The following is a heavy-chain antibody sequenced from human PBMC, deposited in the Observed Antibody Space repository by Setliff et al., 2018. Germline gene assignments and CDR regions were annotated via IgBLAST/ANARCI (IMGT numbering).Heavy chain of an antibody. CDR1: GDSISSGSHY. J-gene: IGHJ3*02. Sequence: SETLSLTCTVSGDSISSGSHYWGWIRQPPGKGLEWIGFIFYSGDTKSNPSLKSRVTMSVDTSKNQFSLKLSSVTAADTAVYYCASSADPAGGYGSEDDAFDIWGQGTMVTVSS. CDR2: IFYSGDT. D-gene: IGHD3-10*01. CDR3: ASSADPAGGYGSEDDAFDI. V-gene: IGHV4-61*05.